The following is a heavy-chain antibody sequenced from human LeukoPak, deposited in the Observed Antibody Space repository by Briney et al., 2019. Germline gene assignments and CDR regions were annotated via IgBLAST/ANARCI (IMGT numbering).Heavy chain of an antibody. Sequence: SETLSLTCTVSGGSISSYYWSWIRQPPGKGLEWIGYIYYSGSTNYSPSLKSRVTISVDTSKNQFSLKLSSVTAADTAVYYCATSGATTATTWGGNWFDPWGQGALVTVSS. CDR2: IYYSGST. V-gene: IGHV4-59*01. J-gene: IGHJ5*02. CDR1: GGSISSYY. D-gene: IGHD4-17*01. CDR3: ATSGATTATTWGGNWFDP.